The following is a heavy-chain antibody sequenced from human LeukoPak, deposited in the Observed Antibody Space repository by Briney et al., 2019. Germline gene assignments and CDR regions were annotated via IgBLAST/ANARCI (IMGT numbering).Heavy chain of an antibody. Sequence: GRSLRLSCAASGFTFSTYALSWVRQAPGKGLGWIATIRGSGGTTYYADSVNGRFTISRDNSKNTLYLQMNSLPAEDTAVYFCAKGGYRYEANLDYWGQGTLVTVSS. D-gene: IGHD3-16*02. J-gene: IGHJ4*02. CDR3: AKGGYRYEANLDY. CDR2: IRGSGGTT. V-gene: IGHV3-23*01. CDR1: GFTFSTYA.